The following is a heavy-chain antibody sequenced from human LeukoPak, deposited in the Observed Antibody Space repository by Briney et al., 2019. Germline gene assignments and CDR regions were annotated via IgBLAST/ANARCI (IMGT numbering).Heavy chain of an antibody. Sequence: GGSLRLSCAASGFTFSSYIMNWVRQAPGKGLEWVSSISSSSTYIYYADSVKGRFTISRDNAKNSLYLQMNSLRAEDTAIYYCARSILAGTGGFDYWGQGSLITVSS. J-gene: IGHJ4*02. CDR1: GFTFSSYI. V-gene: IGHV3-21*01. CDR3: ARSILAGTGGFDY. CDR2: ISSSSTYI. D-gene: IGHD6-19*01.